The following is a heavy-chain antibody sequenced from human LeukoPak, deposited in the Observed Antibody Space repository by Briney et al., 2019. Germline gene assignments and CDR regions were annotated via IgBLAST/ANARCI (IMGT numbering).Heavy chain of an antibody. Sequence: GGSLRLSCAVSGFTFNAYVMSWVRQAPGKGLEWVSAISGSGGGTYYVASVKGRFTISRDNSKNTLYLQMNSLRAEDTAVYYCATVYSSSPLRPMDVWGQGTTVTVSS. CDR3: ATVYSSSPLRPMDV. V-gene: IGHV3-23*01. CDR1: GFTFNAYV. D-gene: IGHD2-2*01. CDR2: ISGSGGGT. J-gene: IGHJ6*02.